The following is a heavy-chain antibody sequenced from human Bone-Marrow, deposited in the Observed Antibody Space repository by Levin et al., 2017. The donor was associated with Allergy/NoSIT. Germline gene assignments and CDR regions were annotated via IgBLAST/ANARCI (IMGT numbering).Heavy chain of an antibody. D-gene: IGHD2-8*02. CDR3: AKEAVRYCTGGSGSYGMDV. CDR1: GFTFSDYA. V-gene: IGHV3-23*01. CDR2: ISVSSGSR. Sequence: PGGSLRLSCVGSGFTFSDYAMNWVRQAPGKGLEWVSIISVSSGSRYYADSVKGRFTISRDSPKNTLYLQMNNLRADDTAVYYCAKEAVRYCTGGSGSYGMDVWGQGTTVIVS. J-gene: IGHJ6*02.